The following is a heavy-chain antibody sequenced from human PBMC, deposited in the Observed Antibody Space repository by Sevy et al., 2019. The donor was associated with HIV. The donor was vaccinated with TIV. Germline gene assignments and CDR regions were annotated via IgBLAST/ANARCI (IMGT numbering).Heavy chain of an antibody. J-gene: IGHJ5*02. V-gene: IGHV3-48*02. CDR1: GFTFSTYA. D-gene: IGHD3-22*01. CDR3: AREAYYYDSREANWFDP. Sequence: GGSLRLSCKTSGFTFSTYAMHWVRQAPGKGLEWVASISRTPATTYYADSVRDRFTISRYNAKNSLYLEMNSLRDEDTAVYYCAREAYYYDSREANWFDPWGQGTLVTVSS. CDR2: ISRTPATT.